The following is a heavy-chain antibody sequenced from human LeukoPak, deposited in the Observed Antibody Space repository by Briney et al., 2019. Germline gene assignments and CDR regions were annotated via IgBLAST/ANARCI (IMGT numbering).Heavy chain of an antibody. CDR3: AKWDSSSSWSNWFDP. Sequence: GGSLRLSCAASGFTFSSYGMCWVRQAPGKGLEWVSAISGSGGSTYYADSVKGRFTISRDNSKNTLYLQMNSLRAEDTAVYYCAKWDSSSSWSNWFDPWGQGTLVTVSS. V-gene: IGHV3-23*01. CDR1: GFTFSSYG. D-gene: IGHD6-13*01. CDR2: ISGSGGST. J-gene: IGHJ5*02.